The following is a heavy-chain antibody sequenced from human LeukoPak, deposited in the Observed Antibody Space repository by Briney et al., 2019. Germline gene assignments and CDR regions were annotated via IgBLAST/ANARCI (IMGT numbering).Heavy chain of an antibody. V-gene: IGHV3-21*01. CDR2: ISSDSSYI. Sequence: GGSLRLSCAASGFTFDDYAMHWVRQAPGKGLEWVSSISSDSSYIFYADSLKGRFTISRDNAKNSLYLQMISLRAEDTAVYYCARVAFGLYVMDVWGQGTTVTVSS. J-gene: IGHJ6*02. CDR1: GFTFDDYA. D-gene: IGHD3-16*01. CDR3: ARVAFGLYVMDV.